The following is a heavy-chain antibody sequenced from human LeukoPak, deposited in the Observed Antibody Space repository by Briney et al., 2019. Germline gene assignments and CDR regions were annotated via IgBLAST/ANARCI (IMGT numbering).Heavy chain of an antibody. CDR2: IISSCSTI. CDR3: ARGELRYPFDY. J-gene: IGHJ4*02. D-gene: IGHD1-7*01. Sequence: GGSLRLSCAAYGFTFSDYYMSWIRQAPGKGLEWVSYIISSCSTIYYADCVKGRFTISRDNAKNSLYLQMNSLRAEDTAVYYCARGELRYPFDYWGQGTLVTVSS. CDR1: GFTFSDYY. V-gene: IGHV3-11*01.